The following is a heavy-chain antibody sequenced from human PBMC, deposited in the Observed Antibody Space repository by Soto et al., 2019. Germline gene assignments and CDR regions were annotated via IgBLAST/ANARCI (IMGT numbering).Heavy chain of an antibody. Sequence: GGSLRLSCAASGFTFSTYGMHWVRQAPGKGLEWVAVVWSDGSDKYYADSVKGQFTISRDNSKNTLYLQMKSLRAEDAAVYYCARGLYYYDSSGYYGNWGQGT. V-gene: IGHV3-33*01. D-gene: IGHD3-22*01. CDR1: GFTFSTYG. CDR3: ARGLYYYDSSGYYGN. CDR2: VWSDGSDK. J-gene: IGHJ4*02.